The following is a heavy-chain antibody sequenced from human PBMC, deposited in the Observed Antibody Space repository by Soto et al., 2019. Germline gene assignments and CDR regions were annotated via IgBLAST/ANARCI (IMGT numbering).Heavy chain of an antibody. CDR1: GGAFSSYA. D-gene: IGHD6-13*01. J-gene: IGHJ6*02. Sequence: SVKGSCKASGGAFSSYAISWVRQAPGQGLEWMGGIIPIFGTANYAQKFQGRVTITADESTSTAYMELSSLRSEDTAVYYCARGDIAASPVGYYYVMDFWGQGTTVIVSS. CDR3: ARGDIAASPVGYYYVMDF. CDR2: IIPIFGTA. V-gene: IGHV1-69*13.